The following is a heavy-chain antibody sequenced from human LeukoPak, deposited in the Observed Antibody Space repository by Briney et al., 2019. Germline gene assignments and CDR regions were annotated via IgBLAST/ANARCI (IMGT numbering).Heavy chain of an antibody. Sequence: PETLSLTCTVSGYSISSGYYWGWIRQPPGKGLEWIGSIYHSGSTYYNPSLKSRVTISVDTSKNQFSLKLSSVTAADTAVYYCARVEAAAGPKWFDPWGQGTLVTVSS. D-gene: IGHD6-13*01. J-gene: IGHJ5*02. CDR3: ARVEAAAGPKWFDP. V-gene: IGHV4-38-2*02. CDR1: GYSISSGYY. CDR2: IYHSGST.